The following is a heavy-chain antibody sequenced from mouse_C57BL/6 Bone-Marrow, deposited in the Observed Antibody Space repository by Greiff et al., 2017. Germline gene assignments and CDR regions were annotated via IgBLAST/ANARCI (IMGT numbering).Heavy chain of an antibody. CDR2: IDPENGDT. Sequence: VQLQQSGAELVRPGASVKLSCTASGFNIKDDYMHWVKQRPEQGLEWIGWIDPENGDTEYASKVQGKATITADTSSNTAYLQLSSLTSEDTAVYYCTTSIYYGNPYYFDYWGQGTTLTVSS. V-gene: IGHV14-4*01. CDR1: GFNIKDDY. J-gene: IGHJ2*01. CDR3: TTSIYYGNPYYFDY. D-gene: IGHD2-1*01.